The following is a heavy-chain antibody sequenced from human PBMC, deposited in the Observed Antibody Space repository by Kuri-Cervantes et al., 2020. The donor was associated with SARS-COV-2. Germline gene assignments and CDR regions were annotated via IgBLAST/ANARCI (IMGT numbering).Heavy chain of an antibody. CDR1: GFTFSSYA. D-gene: IGHD2-2*01. V-gene: IGHV4-4*07. J-gene: IGHJ6*03. CDR3: ARVVPAADEGPYYYYMDV. CDR2: IYTSGST. Sequence: ESLKISCAASGFTFSSYAMHWIRQPAGKGLEWIGRIYTSGSTNYNPSLKSRVTMSVDTSKNQFSLKLSSVTAADTAVYYCARVVPAADEGPYYYYMDVWGKGTTVTVSS.